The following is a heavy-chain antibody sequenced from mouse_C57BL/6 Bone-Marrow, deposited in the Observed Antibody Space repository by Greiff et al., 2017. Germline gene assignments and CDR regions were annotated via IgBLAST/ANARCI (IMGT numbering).Heavy chain of an antibody. J-gene: IGHJ4*01. CDR1: GYSFTDYN. CDR2: INPNYGTT. CDR3: SCCTTVVAYYYALDY. V-gene: IGHV1-39*01. D-gene: IGHD1-1*01. Sequence: VQLQQSGPELVKPGASVKISCKASGYSFTDYNMNWVKQSNGKSLEWIGVINPNYGTTSYNQKFKGKATLTVDQSYSTASMQLNSLTSENSAVYDFSCCTTVVAYYYALDYGGQGTSVTVSS.